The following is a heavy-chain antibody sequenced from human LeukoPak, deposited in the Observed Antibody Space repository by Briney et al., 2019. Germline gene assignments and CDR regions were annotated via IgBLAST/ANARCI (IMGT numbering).Heavy chain of an antibody. V-gene: IGHV5-51*01. CDR3: ARRTRDAEYFQH. Sequence: GESLKISCKGSGHSFTTNWIGWVRQMPGKGLEWMGSIYLGDSDTRYSPSFQGHVTISADKSISTAYLQWSSLKASDTAMYYCARRTRDAEYFQHWGLGTLVTVSS. J-gene: IGHJ1*01. CDR1: GHSFTTNW. CDR2: IYLGDSDT.